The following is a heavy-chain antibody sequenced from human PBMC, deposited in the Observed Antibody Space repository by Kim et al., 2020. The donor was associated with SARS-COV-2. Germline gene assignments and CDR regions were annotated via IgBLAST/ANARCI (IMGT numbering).Heavy chain of an antibody. V-gene: IGHV4-30-2*01. J-gene: IGHJ2*01. CDR3: ARVAAGDWYFDL. CDR2: IYQSGST. Sequence: SETLSLTCAVSGGPFSSGGYSWSWIRQPPGKGLEWIGNIYQSGSTYYNPSLKSLITISVDRSKNQFSLKVSSVIAADTAVYYCARVAAGDWYFDLWGRGTLVTVSS. CDR1: GGPFSSGGYS.